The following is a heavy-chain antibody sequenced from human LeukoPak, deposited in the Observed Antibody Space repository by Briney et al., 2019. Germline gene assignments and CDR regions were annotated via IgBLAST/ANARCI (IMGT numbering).Heavy chain of an antibody. Sequence: PGGSLRLSCGASGFTVKNNYMNWVRQAPGKGLEWVSGLYGDGSTYYADFVKGRFTISRDSSKSTLYLQMNSLRAEDTAVYYCAIGSYCSGGSCYPLFDYWGRGTLVTVSS. V-gene: IGHV3-53*01. CDR1: GFTVKNNY. CDR2: LYGDGST. J-gene: IGHJ4*02. CDR3: AIGSYCSGGSCYPLFDY. D-gene: IGHD2-15*01.